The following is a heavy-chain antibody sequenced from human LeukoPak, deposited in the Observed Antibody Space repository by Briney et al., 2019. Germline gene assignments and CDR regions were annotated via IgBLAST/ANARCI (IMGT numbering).Heavy chain of an antibody. V-gene: IGHV4-38-2*02. D-gene: IGHD3-3*01. CDR3: ARAFGDFWSGYRRGDYYYYMDV. Sequence: SETLSLTCTVSGYSISSGYYWGWIRQPPGKGLEWIGSIYHSGSTYYNPSLKSRVTISVDTSKNHFSLKLSSVTAADTAVYYCARAFGDFWSGYRRGDYYYYMDVWGKGTTVTVSS. CDR1: GYSISSGYY. J-gene: IGHJ6*03. CDR2: IYHSGST.